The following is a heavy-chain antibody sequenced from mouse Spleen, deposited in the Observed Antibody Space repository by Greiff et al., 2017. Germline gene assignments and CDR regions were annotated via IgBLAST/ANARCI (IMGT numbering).Heavy chain of an antibody. CDR1: GFTFSSYA. Sequence: DVMLVESGGGLVKPGGSLKLSCAASGFTFSSYAMSWVRQTPEKRLEWVATISSGGSYTYYPDSVKGRFTISRDNAKNTLYLQMSSLRSEDTAMYYCARRRFLGRGGFAYWGQGTLVTVSA. CDR2: ISSGGSYT. D-gene: IGHD4-1*01. V-gene: IGHV5-9-1*01. CDR3: ARRRFLGRGGFAY. J-gene: IGHJ3*01.